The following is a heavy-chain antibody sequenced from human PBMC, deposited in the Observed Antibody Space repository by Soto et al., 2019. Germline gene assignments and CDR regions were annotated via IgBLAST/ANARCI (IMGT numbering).Heavy chain of an antibody. J-gene: IGHJ5*02. D-gene: IGHD1-26*01. CDR2: ISAYNGNT. CDR1: GYTFTSYG. CDR3: ARVHSGSYYFMYWFDP. V-gene: IGHV1-18*01. Sequence: ASVKVSCKASGYTFTSYGISWVRQAPGQGLEWMGWISAYNGNTNYAQKLQGRVTMTTDTSTSTAYTELRSLRSDDTAVYYCARVHSGSYYFMYWFDPWGQGTLVTVSS.